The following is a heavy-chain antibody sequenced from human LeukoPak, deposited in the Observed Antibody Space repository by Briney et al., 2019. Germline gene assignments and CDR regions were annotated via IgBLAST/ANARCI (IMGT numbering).Heavy chain of an antibody. V-gene: IGHV3-30*02. CDR2: IRYDESKT. J-gene: IGHJ4*02. CDR1: GFTFSSFG. Sequence: GGSLRLSCAASGFTFSSFGMHWVRQAPGEGLEWVAFIRYDESKTFYADSVKGRFTISRDNSKNTVYLQMNSLRAEDTAVYYCANQGDRIAAVKWGQGTLVTVSS. CDR3: ANQGDRIAAVK. D-gene: IGHD6-13*01.